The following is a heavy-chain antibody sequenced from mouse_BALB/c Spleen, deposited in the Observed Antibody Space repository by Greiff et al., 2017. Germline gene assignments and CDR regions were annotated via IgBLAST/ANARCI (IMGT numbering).Heavy chain of an antibody. Sequence: QVQLQQPGAELVKPGASVKMSCKASGYTFTSYNMHWVKQTPGQGLEWIGAIYPGNGDTSYNQKFKGKATLTADKSSSTAYMQLSSLTSEDSAVYYCARGHYGYVDYWGQGTTLTVSS. J-gene: IGHJ2*01. CDR2: IYPGNGDT. CDR1: GYTFTSYN. CDR3: ARGHYGYVDY. D-gene: IGHD1-2*01. V-gene: IGHV1-12*01.